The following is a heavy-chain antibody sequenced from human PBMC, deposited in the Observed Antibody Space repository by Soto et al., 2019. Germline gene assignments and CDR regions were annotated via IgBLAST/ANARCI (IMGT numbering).Heavy chain of an antibody. Sequence: EVHLVESGGGLVQPGGSLRLSFPAFGFTFNEYNMEWVRQAPGKGLEWVGRINQKAYSFSTQYAASVKGRFTISRDDSENSLYLQMSSLNTEDTAVYYCAKDSSGLGDCWGQGTLVVVSS. CDR3: AKDSSGLGDC. CDR2: INQKAYSFST. J-gene: IGHJ4*02. D-gene: IGHD6-19*01. V-gene: IGHV3-72*01. CDR1: GFTFNEYN.